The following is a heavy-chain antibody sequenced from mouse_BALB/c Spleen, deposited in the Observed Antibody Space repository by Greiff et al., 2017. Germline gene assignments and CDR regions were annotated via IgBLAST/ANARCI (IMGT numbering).Heavy chain of an antibody. J-gene: IGHJ2*01. CDR2: IYPGSGST. D-gene: IGHD2-14*01. Sequence: LQQPGSELVRPGASVKLSCKASGYTFTSYWMHWVKQRHGQGLEWIGNIYPGSGSTNYDEKFKSKGTLTVDTSSSTAYMHLSSLTSEDSAVYYCTTGRYDGDYFDYWGQGTTLTVSS. CDR1: GYTFTSYW. V-gene: IGHV1S22*01. CDR3: TTGRYDGDYFDY.